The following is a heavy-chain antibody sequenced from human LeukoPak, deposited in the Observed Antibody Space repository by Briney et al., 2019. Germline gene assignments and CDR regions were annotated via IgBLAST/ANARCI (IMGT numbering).Heavy chain of an antibody. J-gene: IGHJ4*02. V-gene: IGHV4-31*03. CDR2: IYYSGST. D-gene: IGHD3-10*01. Sequence: SQTLSLTCTVSGGSISSGGYYWSWIRQYPGKGLEWIGYIYYSGSTYYNPSLKSRVTISVDTSKNQFSLKLSSVTAADTAVYYCARERYGSGSPRVDYWGQGTLVTVSS. CDR3: ARERYGSGSPRVDY. CDR1: GGSISSGGYY.